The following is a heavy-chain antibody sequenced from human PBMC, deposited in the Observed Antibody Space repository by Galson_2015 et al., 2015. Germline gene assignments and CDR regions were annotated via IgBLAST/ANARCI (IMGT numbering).Heavy chain of an antibody. J-gene: IGHJ3*02. CDR2: IWYDGSNK. D-gene: IGHD2-2*01. Sequence: SLRLSCAASGFTFSSYGMHWVRQAPGKGLEWVAVIWYDGSNKYYADSVKGRFTISRDNSKNTLYLQMNSLRAEDTAVYYCARGFEYCSSTSCYADIVATMSAFDIWGQGTMVTVSS. CDR3: ARGFEYCSSTSCYADIVATMSAFDI. CDR1: GFTFSSYG. V-gene: IGHV3-33*01.